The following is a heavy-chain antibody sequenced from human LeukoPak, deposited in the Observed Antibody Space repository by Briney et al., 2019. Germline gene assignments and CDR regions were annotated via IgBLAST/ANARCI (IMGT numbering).Heavy chain of an antibody. CDR2: SSAYNGNT. V-gene: IGHV1-18*01. CDR1: GYTFTSYG. J-gene: IGHJ4*02. Sequence: GASVKVSCKASGYTFTSYGTSWGRQAPGQGLGWMGWSSAYNGNTHYAQKLQGRVTMTTDTSTNTTYMERGSLRSDDTAVYYCARDIGLGDSTGWGQGTLVTVSS. D-gene: IGHD3-22*01. CDR3: ARDIGLGDSTG.